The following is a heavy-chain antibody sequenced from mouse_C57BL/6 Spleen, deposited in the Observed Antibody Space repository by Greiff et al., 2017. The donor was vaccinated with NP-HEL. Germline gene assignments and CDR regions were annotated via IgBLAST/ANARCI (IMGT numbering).Heavy chain of an antibody. J-gene: IGHJ3*01. D-gene: IGHD2-4*01. V-gene: IGHV1-82*01. Sequence: QVQLKESGPELVKPGASVKISCKASGYAFSSSWMNWVKQRPGKGLEWIGRIYPGDGDTNYNGKFKGKATLTADKSSSPAYMQLSSLTSEDSAVYFCARSGYDYDGFAYWGQGTLVTVSA. CDR1: GYAFSSSW. CDR3: ARSGYDYDGFAY. CDR2: IYPGDGDT.